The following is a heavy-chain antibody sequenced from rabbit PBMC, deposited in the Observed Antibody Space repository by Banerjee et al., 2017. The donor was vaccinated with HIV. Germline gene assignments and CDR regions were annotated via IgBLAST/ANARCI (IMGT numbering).Heavy chain of an antibody. D-gene: IGHD4-1*01. CDR1: GFSFSSYW. J-gene: IGHJ4*01. Sequence: QEQLEESGGDLVKPEGSLTLTCTASGFSFSSYWMCWVRQAPGKGLEWIACINTSSGNTVYASWAKGRFTISKTSSTTVTLQMTSLTAADTATYFCARDLAGVIGWNFNLWGP. CDR2: INTSSGNT. CDR3: ARDLAGVIGWNFNL. V-gene: IGHV1S45*01.